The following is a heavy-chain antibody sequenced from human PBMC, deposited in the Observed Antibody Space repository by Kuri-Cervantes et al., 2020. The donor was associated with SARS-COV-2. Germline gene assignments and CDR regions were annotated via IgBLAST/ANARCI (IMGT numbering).Heavy chain of an antibody. D-gene: IGHD3-3*01. CDR1: GGSFSGYY. J-gene: IGHJ6*03. V-gene: IGHV4-34*01. Sequence: SETLSLTCAVYGGSFSGYYWSWIRQPPGKGLEWIGEINHSGSTNYNPSLKSRDTISVDTSKNQFSLKLSSVTAADTAVYYCARGPHYDFWSGYYYYYMDVWGKGTTVTVSS. CDR3: ARGPHYDFWSGYYYYYMDV. CDR2: INHSGST.